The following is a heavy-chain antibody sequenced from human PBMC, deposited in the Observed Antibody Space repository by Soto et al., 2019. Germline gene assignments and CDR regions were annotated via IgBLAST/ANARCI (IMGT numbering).Heavy chain of an antibody. CDR3: AKRDVPHSTTNAYIFHH. D-gene: IGHD3-3*02. CDR2: ISVSVGST. V-gene: IGHV3-23*01. CDR1: GFPFAPST. J-gene: IGHJ4*02. Sequence: EVQLLQSGGGLVQPGGSLTLSCGVSGFPFAPSTMNWVRQAPGKGLEWVSTISVSVGSTYSADSVQGRFTVSSDISDNTLFLRTTSLAADDTAVHFCAKRDVPHSTTNAYIFHHWGRGVVVTVSS.